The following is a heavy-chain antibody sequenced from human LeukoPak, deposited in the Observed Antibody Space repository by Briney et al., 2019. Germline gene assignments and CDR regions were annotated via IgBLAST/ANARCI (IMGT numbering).Heavy chain of an antibody. D-gene: IGHD5-24*01. CDR3: AKSFSETERATITAY. V-gene: IGHV4-59*01. Sequence: SETLSLTCTVSGGSISSNFWSWIRQPPGKGLEYIGYIYNSGTTNYNPSLKSRVTISVDTSKNQFSPKLSSVTAADTAIYYCAKSFSETERATITAYWGQGTLVTVSS. CDR2: IYNSGTT. CDR1: GGSISSNF. J-gene: IGHJ4*02.